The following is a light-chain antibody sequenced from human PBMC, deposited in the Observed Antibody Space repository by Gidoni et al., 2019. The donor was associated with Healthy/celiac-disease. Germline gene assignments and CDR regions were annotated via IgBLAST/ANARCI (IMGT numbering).Light chain of an antibody. CDR1: QSVSSN. Sequence: EIVMTQSPATLSVSPGERATLACRASQSVSSNYAWYQQKPGQAPRLLIYGAATRATGIPARFSGSGSGTEFTLTISSLQSEDFAVYYCQQYNNWPRRALTFGGGTKVEIK. J-gene: IGKJ4*01. CDR2: GAA. V-gene: IGKV3-15*01. CDR3: QQYNNWPRRALT.